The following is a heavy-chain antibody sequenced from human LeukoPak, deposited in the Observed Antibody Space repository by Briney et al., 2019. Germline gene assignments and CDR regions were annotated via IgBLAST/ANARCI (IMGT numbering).Heavy chain of an antibody. D-gene: IGHD7-27*01. Sequence: PSETLSLTCSVSRGSISGYYWSWIRQPPGKGLEWIGYIHYSGSTNYNPSLKSRATISVDTSKAHFSLKLSSATATDTAAYYCARHDPGWFDTWGQGTLVTVSS. J-gene: IGHJ5*02. CDR3: ARHDPGWFDT. V-gene: IGHV4-59*08. CDR1: RGSISGYY. CDR2: IHYSGST.